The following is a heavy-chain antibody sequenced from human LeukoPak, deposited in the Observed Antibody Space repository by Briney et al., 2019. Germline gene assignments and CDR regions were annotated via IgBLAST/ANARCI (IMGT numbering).Heavy chain of an antibody. Sequence: VASVKVSCKSSGGTFSNYAISWVRQAPGQGLEWMGRIIPILGIANYAQKFQGRVTITADKSTSTAYMELSSLRSEDTAVYYCARAGYSSSWIDYYYYGMDVWGQGTTVTVSS. J-gene: IGHJ6*02. CDR2: IIPILGIA. V-gene: IGHV1-69*04. CDR1: GGTFSNYA. D-gene: IGHD6-13*01. CDR3: ARAGYSSSWIDYYYYGMDV.